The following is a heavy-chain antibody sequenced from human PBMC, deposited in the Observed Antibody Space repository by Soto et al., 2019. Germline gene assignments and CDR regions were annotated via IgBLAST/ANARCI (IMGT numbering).Heavy chain of an antibody. CDR2: IIPIFGTA. D-gene: IGHD3-3*01. J-gene: IGHJ6*02. CDR3: ARGGADFLEWLSAYYGMDV. Sequence: ASVKVSCKASGGTFSSYAISWVRQAPGQGLEWMGGIIPIFGTANYAQKFQGRVTITADESTSTAYMELSSLRSEDTAVYYCARGGADFLEWLSAYYGMDVWGQGTTVTVSS. CDR1: GGTFSSYA. V-gene: IGHV1-69*13.